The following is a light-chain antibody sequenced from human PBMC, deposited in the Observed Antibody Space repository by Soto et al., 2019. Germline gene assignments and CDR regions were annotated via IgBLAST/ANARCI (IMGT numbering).Light chain of an antibody. CDR3: AAWDDSLNGWV. CDR2: NNN. V-gene: IGLV1-44*01. J-gene: IGLJ3*02. CDR1: SSNIGSNN. Sequence: QLVLTQPPSASGTPGQRVTISCSGSSSNIGSNNVNWYQQLPGTAPKLLIYNNNQRPSGVPDRFSGSKSGTSASLAISGLQSEDEADYHCAAWDDSLNGWVFGGGTKSPS.